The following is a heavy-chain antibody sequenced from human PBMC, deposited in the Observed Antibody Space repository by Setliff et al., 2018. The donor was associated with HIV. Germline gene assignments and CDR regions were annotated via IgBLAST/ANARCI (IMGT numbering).Heavy chain of an antibody. CDR1: GGSFSGYY. Sequence: PSETLSLTCAVYGGSFSGYYWSWIRQPPGKGLEWIGEINHSGSTNYNPSLKSRVTISVDTSKNQFSLKLSSVTAADTAVYYCARVVTMVRGAYYFDYWGQGTLVTVS. D-gene: IGHD3-10*01. J-gene: IGHJ4*02. CDR3: ARVVTMVRGAYYFDY. V-gene: IGHV4-34*01. CDR2: INHSGST.